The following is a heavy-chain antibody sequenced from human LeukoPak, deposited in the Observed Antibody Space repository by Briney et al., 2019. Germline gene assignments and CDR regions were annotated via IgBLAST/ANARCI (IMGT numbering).Heavy chain of an antibody. Sequence: ASVKVSCKASGYTFTGYYMHWVRQAPGQGLEWMGWINPNSGGTNYAQKFQGRVTITRDTSISTAYMELSRLRSDDTAVYYCARDLYYYDSSGYYPWGQEPWSPSPQ. V-gene: IGHV1-2*02. J-gene: IGHJ5*02. CDR3: ARDLYYYDSSGYYP. D-gene: IGHD3-22*01. CDR2: INPNSGGT. CDR1: GYTFTGYY.